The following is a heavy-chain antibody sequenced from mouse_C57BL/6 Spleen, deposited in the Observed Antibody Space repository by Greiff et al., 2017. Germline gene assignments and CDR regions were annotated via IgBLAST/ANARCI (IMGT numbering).Heavy chain of an antibody. CDR1: GYTFTSYW. J-gene: IGHJ4*01. CDR2: IDPSDSYT. CDR3: ERGELLGSRDSHYAMDY. V-gene: IGHV1-59*01. D-gene: IGHD1-1*01. Sequence: QVQLQQPGAELVRPGTSVKLSCKASGYTFTSYWMHWVKQRPGQGLEWIGVIDPSDSYTNYNQKFKGKATLTVDTSSSTAYMQLSSLTSEDSAVYYCERGELLGSRDSHYAMDYWGQGTSVTVSS.